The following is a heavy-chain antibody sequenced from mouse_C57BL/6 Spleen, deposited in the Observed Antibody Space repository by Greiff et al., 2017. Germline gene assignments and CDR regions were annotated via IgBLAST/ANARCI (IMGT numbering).Heavy chain of an antibody. V-gene: IGHV1-82*01. CDR1: GYAFSSSW. CDR3: ARDWDDYFDY. D-gene: IGHD4-1*01. CDR2: IYPGDGDT. J-gene: IGHJ2*01. Sequence: VQLQQSGPELVKPGASVKISCKASGYAFSSSWMNWVKQRPGKGLEWIGRIYPGDGDTNYNGKFKGKATLTADKSSSTAYMQLSSLPSEDSAVYFCARDWDDYFDYWGQGTTLTVSS.